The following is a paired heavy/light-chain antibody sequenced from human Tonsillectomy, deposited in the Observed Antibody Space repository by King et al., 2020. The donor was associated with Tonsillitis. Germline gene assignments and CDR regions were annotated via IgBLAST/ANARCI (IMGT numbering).Heavy chain of an antibody. CDR3: ARIWNDGVQAFDL. V-gene: IGHV5-51*01. D-gene: IGHD1-1*01. Sequence: EVQLVQSGAEVKKPGESLKISCKGSGYSFTNYWIGWVRQMPGKGLEWMGIIYPGDSDTRYSPSFQGQVTISADKSIRTAYLQWSSLKASDTAIFYCARIWNDGVQAFDLWGQGTMVTVSS. CDR2: IYPGDSDT. J-gene: IGHJ3*01. CDR1: GYSFTNYW.
Light chain of an antibody. CDR1: QGISSY. V-gene: IGKV1D-8*01. CDR2: AAS. J-gene: IGKJ2*01. Sequence: VIWMTQSPSLLSASTGDRVTISCRVSQGISSYLAWYQQKPGKAPELLIYAASTLQSGVPSRFSGSGSGTDFTLTISCLQSEDFATYYCQQYYSFPYTFGQGTKLEIK. CDR3: QQYYSFPYT.